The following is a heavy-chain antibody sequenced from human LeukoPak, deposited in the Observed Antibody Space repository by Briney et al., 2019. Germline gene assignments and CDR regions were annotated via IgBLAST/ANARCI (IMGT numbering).Heavy chain of an antibody. V-gene: IGHV4-38-2*02. D-gene: IGHD6-13*01. CDR1: GYSISTGYY. CDR2: IYHSRST. J-gene: IGHJ4*02. Sequence: SETLSLTCTVSGYSISTGYYWGWIRQPPGKGLEWIGSIYHSRSTYYNPSLKSRVTISVDTSKNQFSLKLSSVTAADTAVYYCARFYGSSWYSDYWGQGTLVTVSS. CDR3: ARFYGSSWYSDY.